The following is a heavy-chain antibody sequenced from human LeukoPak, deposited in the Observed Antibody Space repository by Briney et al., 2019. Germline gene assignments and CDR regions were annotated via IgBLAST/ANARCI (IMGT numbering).Heavy chain of an antibody. Sequence: PGGSLRLSCAASGFTFSSYAMSWVRQAPGKGLEGVAGISGSGGSTYYADSVKGRFTISRDNSKNTLYLQMNSLGAEDTAVYYCAKERCTNAVFYFGSGMDVWGQGTTVTVSS. D-gene: IGHD2-8*01. J-gene: IGHJ6*02. CDR3: AKERCTNAVFYFGSGMDV. CDR2: ISGSGGST. V-gene: IGHV3-23*01. CDR1: GFTFSSYA.